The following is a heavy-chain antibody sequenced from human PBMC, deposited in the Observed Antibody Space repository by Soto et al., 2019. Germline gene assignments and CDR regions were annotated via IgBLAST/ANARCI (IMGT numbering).Heavy chain of an antibody. CDR1: GFTFSSYA. CDR3: ANSRYCTNGVCYTGYYYHYMDV. Sequence: SGGSLRLSCAASGFTFSSYAMSWVRQAPGKGLEWVSAISGSGGSTYYADSVKGRFTISRDNSKNTLYLQMNSLRAEDTAVYYCANSRYCTNGVCYTGYYYHYMDVWGKGTTVTVSS. J-gene: IGHJ6*03. CDR2: ISGSGGST. V-gene: IGHV3-23*01. D-gene: IGHD2-8*01.